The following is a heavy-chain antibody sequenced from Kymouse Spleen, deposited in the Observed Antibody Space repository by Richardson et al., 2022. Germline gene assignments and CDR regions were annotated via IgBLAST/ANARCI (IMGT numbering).Heavy chain of an antibody. CDR2: ISGSGGST. CDR3: AKEGDIVVVPAAFNWFDP. V-gene: IGHV3-23*04. Sequence: EVQLVESGGGLVQPGGSLRLSCAASGFTFSSYAMSWVRQAPGKGLEWVSAISGSGGSTYYADSVKGRFTISRDNSKNTLYLQMNSLRAEDTAVYYCAKEGDIVVVPAAFNWFDPWGQGTLVTVSS. D-gene: IGHD2-2*02. J-gene: IGHJ5*02. CDR1: GFTFSSYA.